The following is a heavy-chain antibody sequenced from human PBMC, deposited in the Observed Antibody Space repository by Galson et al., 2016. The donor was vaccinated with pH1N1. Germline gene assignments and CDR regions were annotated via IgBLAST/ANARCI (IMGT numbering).Heavy chain of an antibody. D-gene: IGHD5-12*01. CDR1: GFTFTSYA. CDR3: ARDSEYSGHEGFH. V-gene: IGHV3-30*04. J-gene: IGHJ4*02. CDR2: LLYDGTNE. Sequence: SLRLSCAASGFTFTSYAMHWVRQAPGKGLEWVAVLLYDGTNEYYADSVKGRFTISRDKTQSTMYLQMNSMRTEDTAVYYCARDSEYSGHEGFHWAQGTLVIVSS.